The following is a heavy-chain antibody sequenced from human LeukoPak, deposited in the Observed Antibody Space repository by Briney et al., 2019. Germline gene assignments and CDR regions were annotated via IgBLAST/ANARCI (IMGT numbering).Heavy chain of an antibody. CDR1: GFTFSSYA. CDR2: ISGSGGST. Sequence: GGSLRLSCAASGFTFSSYAMSWVRQAPGKGLEWVSAISGSGGSTYHADSVKGRFTISRDNSKNTLYLQMNSLRAEDTAVYYCAKAHYDSSGYYYCSFDYWGQGTLVTVSS. D-gene: IGHD3-22*01. V-gene: IGHV3-23*01. CDR3: AKAHYDSSGYYYCSFDY. J-gene: IGHJ4*02.